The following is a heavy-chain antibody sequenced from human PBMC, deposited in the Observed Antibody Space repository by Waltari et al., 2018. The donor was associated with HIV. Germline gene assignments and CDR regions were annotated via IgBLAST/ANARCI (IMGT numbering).Heavy chain of an antibody. D-gene: IGHD3-16*01. CDR1: NTSFNASY. Sequence: QVHLQQWGAGLLKPWGTLSLPCAVYNTSFNASYWIWIRQSPASGLVSEGEINHDGGATYSRSIRSRTTISVDAAKKQFSLTLTTVTAADIGVYYCAGGPTGDLINYDRWAYFDSWSQGTLVTVSA. CDR2: INHDGGA. J-gene: IGHJ4*02. V-gene: IGHV4-34*02. CDR3: AGGPTGDLINYDRWAYFDS.